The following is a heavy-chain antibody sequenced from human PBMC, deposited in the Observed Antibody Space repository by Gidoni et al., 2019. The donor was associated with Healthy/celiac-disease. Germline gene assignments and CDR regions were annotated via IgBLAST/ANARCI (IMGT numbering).Heavy chain of an antibody. J-gene: IGHJ3*02. Sequence: QVQLLQSGAEVKKPGSSVTVSCKASGGTFSSYPSSWVRQAPGQGLEWRGGIITIFGTANDAKKLQSRVTITADESTSTAYMELSSLGSEDTAVYYCARDLPVGHPGTNDAFDIWGQGTMVTVSS. CDR3: ARDLPVGHPGTNDAFDI. D-gene: IGHD1-26*01. CDR2: IITIFGTA. V-gene: IGHV1-69*01. CDR1: GGTFSSYP.